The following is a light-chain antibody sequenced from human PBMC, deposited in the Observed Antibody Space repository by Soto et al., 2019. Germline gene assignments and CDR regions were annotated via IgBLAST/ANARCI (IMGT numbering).Light chain of an antibody. J-gene: IGKJ2*01. CDR2: ATS. CDR3: QQRDT. Sequence: DIQMTQSPSSLSASVGDTVTITCRASQSIGGYLNWYQHKPGKAPSLLIFATSRLQSGAPSRFSGRGSGTDFTITLSSLQPEDFATYYCQQRDTFGQGTKLEIK. CDR1: QSIGGY. V-gene: IGKV1-39*01.